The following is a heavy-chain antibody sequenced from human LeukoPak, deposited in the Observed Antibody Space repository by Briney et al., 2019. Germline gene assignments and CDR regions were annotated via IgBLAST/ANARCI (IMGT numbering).Heavy chain of an antibody. CDR3: ASWGAEGFLSSY. Sequence: GGSLRLSCAASGFTFSSYAMSWVRQAPGKGLEWVSAISGSGGSTYSADSVKGRFTISRDNSKNTLYLQMNSLRAEDTAVYYCASWGAEGFLSSYWGQGTLVTVSS. D-gene: IGHD3-16*01. CDR2: ISGSGGST. CDR1: GFTFSSYA. J-gene: IGHJ4*02. V-gene: IGHV3-23*01.